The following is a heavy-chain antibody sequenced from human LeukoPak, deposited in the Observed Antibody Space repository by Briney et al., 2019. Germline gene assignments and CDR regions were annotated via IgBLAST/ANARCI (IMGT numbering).Heavy chain of an antibody. Sequence: GGSLRLSCAASGFTFCSYSMNWVRQAPGKGLEWVSSISSSSSYIYYADSVKGRFTISRDNAKNSLYLQMNSLRAEDTAVYYCARDLPEQWLVFDYWGQGTLVTVSS. V-gene: IGHV3-21*01. CDR2: ISSSSSYI. J-gene: IGHJ4*02. D-gene: IGHD6-19*01. CDR1: GFTFCSYS. CDR3: ARDLPEQWLVFDY.